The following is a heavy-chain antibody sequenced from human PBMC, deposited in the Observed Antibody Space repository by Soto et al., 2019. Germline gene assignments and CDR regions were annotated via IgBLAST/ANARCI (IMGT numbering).Heavy chain of an antibody. CDR1: GFTISRSG. V-gene: IGHV3-30*18. D-gene: IGHD6-13*01. CDR3: EKDPNIAADGTYWTH. J-gene: IGHJ4*02. CDR2: ISYDGSNK. Sequence: PGGSLRHSCAASGFTISRSGMPWVRQAPGKGLEWVAVISYDGSNKYYADSVKGRFTISRDNSKNTLYLQMNSLRAEDTAVYYWEKDPNIAADGTYWTHWGQGT.